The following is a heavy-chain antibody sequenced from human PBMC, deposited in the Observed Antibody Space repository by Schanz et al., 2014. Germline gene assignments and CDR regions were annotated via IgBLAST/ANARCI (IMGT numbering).Heavy chain of an antibody. D-gene: IGHD1-20*01. CDR3: ANNWNLDY. Sequence: EVQLVESGGGLVEPGGSLRLSCAASGFSFSSYAMGWVRQARGKGLEWVSAISGRDGSTYYADSVRGRFTISRDNSKNTLYLQMNSLRAEDTAVYYCANNWNLDYWGQGTLVTVSS. CDR1: GFSFSSYA. V-gene: IGHV3-23*04. CDR2: ISGRDGST. J-gene: IGHJ4*02.